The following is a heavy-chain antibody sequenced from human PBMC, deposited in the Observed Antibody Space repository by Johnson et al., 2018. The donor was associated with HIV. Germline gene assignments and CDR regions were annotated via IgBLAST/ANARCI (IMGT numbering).Heavy chain of an antibody. CDR3: AREGFEYSSSLRAFDI. J-gene: IGHJ3*02. CDR1: GFTFSSYD. CDR2: IYGGGST. D-gene: IGHD6-6*01. V-gene: IGHV3-66*01. Sequence: VQLVESGGGLVKPGGSLRLSCAASGFTFSSYDMHWVRQATGKGLEWVSVIYGGGSTNYADSVKVRFTISRDNSKNKLYLQMNSLRAEDTAVYYCAREGFEYSSSLRAFDIWGQGTMVTVSS.